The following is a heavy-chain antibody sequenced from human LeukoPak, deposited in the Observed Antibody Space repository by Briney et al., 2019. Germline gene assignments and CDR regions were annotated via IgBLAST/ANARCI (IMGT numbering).Heavy chain of an antibody. J-gene: IGHJ3*02. Sequence: ASVKVSCKASGYTFTGCYMHWVRQAPGQGLEWMGWINPNSGGTNYAQKFQGRVTMTRDTSTSTVYMELSSLKSEDTAVYYCARVRDGYNDAYDIWGQGTMVTVSS. CDR3: ARVRDGYNDAYDI. CDR2: INPNSGGT. CDR1: GYTFTGCY. V-gene: IGHV1-2*02. D-gene: IGHD5-24*01.